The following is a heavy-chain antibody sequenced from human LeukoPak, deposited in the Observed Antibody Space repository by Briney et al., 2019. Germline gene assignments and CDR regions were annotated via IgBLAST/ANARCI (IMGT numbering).Heavy chain of an antibody. Sequence: ASVKVSCKASGYTFTGYYMHWVRQAPGQGLEWMGWINPNSGNTGYAQKFQGRVTMTRDTSITTAYMELSSLRSEDTAVYYCARSGFGLGISFDLWGQGTLVTVSS. V-gene: IGHV1-8*02. CDR3: ARSGFGLGISFDL. CDR1: GYTFTGYY. D-gene: IGHD3-3*01. J-gene: IGHJ5*02. CDR2: INPNSGNT.